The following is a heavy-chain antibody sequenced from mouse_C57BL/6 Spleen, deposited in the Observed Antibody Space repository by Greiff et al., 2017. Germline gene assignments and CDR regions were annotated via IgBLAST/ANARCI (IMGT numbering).Heavy chain of an antibody. V-gene: IGHV5-4*01. CDR2: ISDGGSYT. Sequence: EVKLQESGGGLVKPGGSLKLSCAASGFTFSSYAMSWVRQTPEKRLEWVATISDGGSYTYYPDNVKGRFTISRDNAKNNLYLQMSHLKSEDTAMYYCARDQNSNSSWFAYWGQGTLVTVSA. J-gene: IGHJ3*01. CDR1: GFTFSSYA. CDR3: ARDQNSNSSWFAY. D-gene: IGHD2-5*01.